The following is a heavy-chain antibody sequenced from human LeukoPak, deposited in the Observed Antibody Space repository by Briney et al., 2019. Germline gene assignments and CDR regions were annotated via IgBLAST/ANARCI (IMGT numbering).Heavy chain of an antibody. J-gene: IGHJ4*02. CDR1: GFTFSAYA. CDR2: ISSNGAKT. D-gene: IGHD5-24*01. V-gene: IGHV3-64D*09. CDR3: VKDRWVDY. Sequence: PGGSLRLSSSVSGFTFSAYAMHGVRQAPGRGLQYVSSISSNGAKTYYADSVKGRFTISRDNSKNTLYLQMSSLRLEDTAVYYCVKDRWVDYWGQGLLVTVSS.